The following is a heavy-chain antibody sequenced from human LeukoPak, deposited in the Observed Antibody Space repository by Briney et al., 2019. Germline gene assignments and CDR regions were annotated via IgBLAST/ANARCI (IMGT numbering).Heavy chain of an antibody. V-gene: IGHV1-18*01. CDR2: ISAYNGNT. CDR1: GYTFTSYG. J-gene: IGHJ3*01. CDR3: AGRLGYCSSSSCPSP. Sequence: ASVKDSCKASGYTFTSYGISWVRQAPGQGLEWMGWISAYNGNTNYAQKFQGRVTMTRDTSISTAYMELSRLRSDDTAVYYCAGRLGYCSSSSCPSPWGQGTMVTVSS. D-gene: IGHD2-2*01.